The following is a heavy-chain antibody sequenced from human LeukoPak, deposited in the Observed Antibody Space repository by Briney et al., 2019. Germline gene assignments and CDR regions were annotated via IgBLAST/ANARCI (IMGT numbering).Heavy chain of an antibody. CDR2: IKPDGSEK. V-gene: IGHV3-7*01. J-gene: IGHJ5*02. Sequence: GGSLRLSCAASGFTFSSSWMSWVRQAPGKGLEWVANIKPDGSEKYYVDSVKGRLTISRDNAKNSVYLQMKSLRAEDTAVYYCARDEFNPPGIGTGLEWFDPWGQGTLVTVPS. CDR3: ARDEFNPPGIGTGLEWFDP. CDR1: GFTFSSSW. D-gene: IGHD1-14*01.